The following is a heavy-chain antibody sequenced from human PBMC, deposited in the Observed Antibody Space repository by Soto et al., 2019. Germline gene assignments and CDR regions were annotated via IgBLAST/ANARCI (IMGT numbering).Heavy chain of an antibody. CDR1: GGSISRSSYY. V-gene: IGHV4-39*01. J-gene: IGHJ5*02. CDR3: ARVNHNWFDP. CDR2: IYYSGST. Sequence: PSETLSLTCSVSGGSISRSSYYWGWIRQPPGKGLEWIGSIYYSGSTNYNPSLKSRVTISVDTSKNQFSLKLSSVTAADTAVYYCARVNHNWFDPWGQGTLVTVSS.